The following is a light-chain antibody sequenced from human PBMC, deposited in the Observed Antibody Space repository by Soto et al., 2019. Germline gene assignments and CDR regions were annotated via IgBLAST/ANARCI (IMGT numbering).Light chain of an antibody. J-gene: IGKJ1*01. CDR2: AAS. CDR1: QGISSY. V-gene: IGKV1-8*01. Sequence: AIRMTQSPSSFSASTGDRVTITCRASQGISSYLAWYQQKPGKAPKLLIYAASTLQSGVPSRFSGSGSGTDFTLTISCLQSEDFATYSCQQYHKWPWTFGQGTRVEIK. CDR3: QQYHKWPWT.